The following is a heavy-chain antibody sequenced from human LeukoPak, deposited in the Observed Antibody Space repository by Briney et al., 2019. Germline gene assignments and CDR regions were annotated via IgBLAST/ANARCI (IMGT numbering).Heavy chain of an antibody. D-gene: IGHD3-3*01. J-gene: IGHJ4*02. Sequence: KPSETLSLTCSVSGGAIRNYLWSWIRQPPGKGLERIGNVFFTGGANNNPSLKSRVTISADTSKNHFSLKLTSVTAADTAVYYCARRSPDWMEWFFDSWGQGALVIVSS. V-gene: IGHV4-59*08. CDR1: GGAIRNYL. CDR2: VFFTGGA. CDR3: ARRSPDWMEWFFDS.